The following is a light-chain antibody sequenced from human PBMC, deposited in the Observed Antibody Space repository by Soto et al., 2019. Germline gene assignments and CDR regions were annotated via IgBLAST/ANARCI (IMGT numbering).Light chain of an antibody. V-gene: IGKV3-20*01. J-gene: IGKJ3*01. Sequence: EIVLTQSPGTLSLSPGEGATLSCRASQSVSSNFLAWYQQKPGQAPRLLIYAASSRATGISDRFSGSGSETDFTFTIRRLEPEDFAVYYCQQDGNSPFTFGPGTKVDLK. CDR1: QSVSSNF. CDR3: QQDGNSPFT. CDR2: AAS.